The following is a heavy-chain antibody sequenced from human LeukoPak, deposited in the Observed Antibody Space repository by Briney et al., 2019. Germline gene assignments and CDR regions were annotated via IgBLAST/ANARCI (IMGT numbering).Heavy chain of an antibody. Sequence: ASVKVSCKASGYAFTSYGISWVRQAPGQGLEWMGWISAYNGNTNYAQKLQGRVTMTTDTSTSTAYMELRSLRSDDTAVYYCARRSMTINSRYYYGMDVWGQGTTVTVSS. CDR3: ARRSMTINSRYYYGMDV. CDR2: ISAYNGNT. V-gene: IGHV1-18*01. J-gene: IGHJ6*02. CDR1: GYAFTSYG. D-gene: IGHD2/OR15-2a*01.